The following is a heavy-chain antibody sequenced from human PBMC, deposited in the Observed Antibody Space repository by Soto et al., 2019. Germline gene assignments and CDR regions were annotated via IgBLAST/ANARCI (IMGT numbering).Heavy chain of an antibody. V-gene: IGHV3-21*01. CDR3: ARGLYSSGQPEAY. D-gene: IGHD6-19*01. Sequence: GGSLRLSCAASGFTFSSYSMNRVRQAPGKGLEWVSSISSSSSYIYYADSVKGRFTISRDNAKNSLYLQMNSLRAEDTAVYYCARGLYSSGQPEAYWGQGTLVTVSS. CDR1: GFTFSSYS. J-gene: IGHJ4*02. CDR2: ISSSSSYI.